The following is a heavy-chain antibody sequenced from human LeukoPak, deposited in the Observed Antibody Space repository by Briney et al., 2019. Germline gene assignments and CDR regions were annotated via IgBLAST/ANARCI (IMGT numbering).Heavy chain of an antibody. D-gene: IGHD3-10*01. CDR1: GFILSSYA. V-gene: IGHV3-23*01. J-gene: IGHJ5*02. CDR3: AKLASYYYGPGNLNWFDP. CDR2: ISGSGGST. Sequence: GGSLRLSCTASGFILSSYAMNWVRQAPGKGLEWVSAISGSGGSTYYADSVKGRFTISRDNSKNTLYLQMNSLRAEDTALYYCAKLASYYYGPGNLNWFDPWGQGTLVTVSS.